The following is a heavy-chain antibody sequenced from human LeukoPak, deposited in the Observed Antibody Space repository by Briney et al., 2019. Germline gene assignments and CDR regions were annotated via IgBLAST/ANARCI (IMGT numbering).Heavy chain of an antibody. Sequence: PGGSLRLSCAASGFTVSSNYMSWVRQAPGKGLEWVSVIYSGGSTYYADSVKGRFTISRDNSKNTLYLQMNSLRAEDTAVYYCARGPGRWLAPNWFDPWGQGTLVTVSS. CDR2: IYSGGST. D-gene: IGHD6-19*01. J-gene: IGHJ5*02. CDR3: ARGPGRWLAPNWFDP. CDR1: GFTVSSNY. V-gene: IGHV3-53*01.